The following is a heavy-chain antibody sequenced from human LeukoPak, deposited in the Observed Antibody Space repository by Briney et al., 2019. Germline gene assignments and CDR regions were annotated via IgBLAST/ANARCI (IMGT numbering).Heavy chain of an antibody. D-gene: IGHD3-22*01. Sequence: PGGSRRLSCAASGFTFDDYAMHWVRQAPGKGLEWVSGISWNSGSIGYADSVKGRFTISRDNAKNSLYLQMNSLRAEATALYYCAKDIRDSSGYYYPGVYWGQGTLVPVSS. J-gene: IGHJ4*02. V-gene: IGHV3-9*01. CDR2: ISWNSGSI. CDR1: GFTFDDYA. CDR3: AKDIRDSSGYYYPGVY.